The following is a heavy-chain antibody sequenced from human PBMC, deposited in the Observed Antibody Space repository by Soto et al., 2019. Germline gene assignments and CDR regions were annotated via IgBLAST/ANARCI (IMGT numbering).Heavy chain of an antibody. Sequence: QLQLQESGPGLVKPSETLSLTCTVSGGSISSSSYYWGWIRQPPGKGLEWIGSIYYSGSTYYNPSLKSRVTISVDTSKNQFSLKLSSVTAADTAVYYCARPRIKRYDSSGQDYYYYGMDVWGQGTTVTVSS. V-gene: IGHV4-39*01. J-gene: IGHJ6*02. D-gene: IGHD3-22*01. CDR3: ARPRIKRYDSSGQDYYYYGMDV. CDR1: GGSISSSSYY. CDR2: IYYSGST.